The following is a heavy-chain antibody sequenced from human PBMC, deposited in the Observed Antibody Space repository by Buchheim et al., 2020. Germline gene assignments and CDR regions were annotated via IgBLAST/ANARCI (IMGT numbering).Heavy chain of an antibody. CDR3: AGDLEGYSGYLRHEYYYYYGMDV. V-gene: IGHV3-21*01. J-gene: IGHJ6*02. D-gene: IGHD5-12*01. Sequence: EVQLVESGGGLVKPGGSLRLSCAASGFTLSSYSMNWVRQAPGKGLEWVSSISSSSSYIYYADSVKGRFTISRDNAKNPLYLQMNSLRAEDTAVYYYAGDLEGYSGYLRHEYYYYYGMDVWGQGTT. CDR2: ISSSSSYI. CDR1: GFTLSSYS.